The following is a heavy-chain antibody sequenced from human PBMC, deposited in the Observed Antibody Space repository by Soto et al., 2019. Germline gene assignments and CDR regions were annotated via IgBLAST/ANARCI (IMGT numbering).Heavy chain of an antibody. J-gene: IGHJ6*02. CDR1: GFTFSSYW. CDR2: INSDGSST. V-gene: IGHV3-74*01. Sequence: EVQLVESGGGLVQPGGSPRLSCAASGFTFSSYWMHWVRQAPGKGLVWVSRINSDGSSTSYADSVKGRFTISRDNAKNTLYLQMNSLRAEDTAVYYCAILYSYGSTGYGMDVWGQGTTVTVSS. D-gene: IGHD5-18*01. CDR3: AILYSYGSTGYGMDV.